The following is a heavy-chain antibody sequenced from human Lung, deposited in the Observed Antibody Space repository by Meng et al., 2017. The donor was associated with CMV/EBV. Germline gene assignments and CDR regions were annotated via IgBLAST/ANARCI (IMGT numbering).Heavy chain of an antibody. CDR3: VAYLVGIGGRGY. Sequence: SXTLSLXCSVSGVSVSNDDYHWSWIRQSPGKGLEWIGQLYSTGTDTFNPSLMSRVTISKDTSKNRFSLTLTSVTAADTAVYFCVAYLVGIGGRGYSGQGLMVTVSS. D-gene: IGHD1-26*01. CDR2: LYSTGTD. V-gene: IGHV4-61*08. CDR1: GVSVSNDDYH. J-gene: IGHJ4*02.